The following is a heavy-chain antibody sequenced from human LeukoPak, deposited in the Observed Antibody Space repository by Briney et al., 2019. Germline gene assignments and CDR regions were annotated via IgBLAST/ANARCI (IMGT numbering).Heavy chain of an antibody. CDR2: IYYSGST. CDR3: ARDKHYYDSSGPFDY. Sequence: SETLSLTCAVYGGSFSSYYWSWIRQPPGKGLEWIGYIYYSGSTNYNPSLKSRVTISVDTSKNQFSLKLSSVTAADTAVYYCARDKHYYDSSGPFDYWGQGTLVTVSS. J-gene: IGHJ4*02. D-gene: IGHD3-22*01. V-gene: IGHV4-59*01. CDR1: GGSFSSYY.